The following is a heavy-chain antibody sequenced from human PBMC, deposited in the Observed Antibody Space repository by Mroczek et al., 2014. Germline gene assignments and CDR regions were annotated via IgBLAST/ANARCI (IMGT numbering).Heavy chain of an antibody. CDR3: ARLIGAVVTPVAGWYFDL. Sequence: QVQLQESGPGLVKPSETLSLTCTVSGGSISSYYWGWIRQPPGKGLEWIGYIYYSGSTNYNPSLKSRVTISVDTSKNQFSLKLSSVTAADTAVYYCARLIGAVVTPVAGWYFDLWGRGTLVTVSS. CDR1: GGSISSYY. CDR2: IYYSGST. V-gene: IGHV4-59*01. J-gene: IGHJ2*01. D-gene: IGHD4-23*01.